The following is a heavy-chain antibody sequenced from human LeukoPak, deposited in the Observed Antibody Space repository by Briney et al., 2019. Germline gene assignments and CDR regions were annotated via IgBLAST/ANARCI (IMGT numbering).Heavy chain of an antibody. CDR1: GGSISSSSYY. D-gene: IGHD6-19*01. CDR2: IYYSGST. Sequence: SETLSLTCTVAGGSISSSSYYWRWIRQPPGKGLEWIGSIYYSGSTYYNPSLKSRVTISVDTSKNQFSLKLSSVTAADTAVYYCARRSSGWNWGFDYWGQGTLVTVCS. J-gene: IGHJ4*02. V-gene: IGHV4-39*01. CDR3: ARRSSGWNWGFDY.